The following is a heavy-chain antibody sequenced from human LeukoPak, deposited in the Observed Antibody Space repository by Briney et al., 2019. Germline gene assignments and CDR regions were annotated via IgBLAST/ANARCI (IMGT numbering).Heavy chain of an antibody. CDR2: IYYSGST. CDR1: GGSISSSSYY. D-gene: IGHD3-22*01. CDR3: ARGPKDSSGYQFGY. Sequence: SETLSLTCTVSGGSISSSSYYWGWIRQPPGKGLEWIGSIYYSGSTYYNPSLKSRVTISVDTSKNQFSLKLSSVTAADTAVYYCARGPKDSSGYQFGYWGQGTLVTVSS. J-gene: IGHJ4*02. V-gene: IGHV4-39*01.